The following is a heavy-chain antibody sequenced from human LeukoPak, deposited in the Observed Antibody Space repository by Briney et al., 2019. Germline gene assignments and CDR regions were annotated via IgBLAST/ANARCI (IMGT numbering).Heavy chain of an antibody. J-gene: IGHJ6*03. CDR2: IYYSGST. CDR3: ARDVPRGTGYMDV. Sequence: SETLSLTCTVSGGSIKNYYWTWIRQPPGKGLEWIGYIYYSGSTSSNPSLKSRVTISVDTSKNQFSLRLKYVTAADTAVYYCARDVPRGTGYMDVGGKGTTVIVSS. V-gene: IGHV4-59*01. D-gene: IGHD3-10*01. CDR1: GGSIKNYY.